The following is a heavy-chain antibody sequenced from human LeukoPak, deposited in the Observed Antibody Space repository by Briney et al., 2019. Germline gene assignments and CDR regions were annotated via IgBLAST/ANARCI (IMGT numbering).Heavy chain of an antibody. CDR1: GGSFSGYY. Sequence: SETLSLTCAVYGGSFSGYYWSWIRQPPGKGLEWIGEINHSGSTNYNPSLKSRVTISVDTSKSQFSLKLSSVTAADTAVYYCARDHTDSSSWYGWFDPWGQGTLVTVSS. D-gene: IGHD6-13*01. CDR3: ARDHTDSSSWYGWFDP. V-gene: IGHV4-34*01. J-gene: IGHJ5*02. CDR2: INHSGST.